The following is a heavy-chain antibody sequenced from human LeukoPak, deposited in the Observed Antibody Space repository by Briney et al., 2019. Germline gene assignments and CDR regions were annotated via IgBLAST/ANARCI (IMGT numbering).Heavy chain of an antibody. J-gene: IGHJ4*02. V-gene: IGHV3-7*05. CDR2: IKNDGSEK. CDR3: ARGVDLVGELDY. CDR1: GFTFNTYW. Sequence: GGSLRLSCAASGFTFNTYWMSWVRQAPGKGLEWVANIKNDGSEKYYVDSVKGRFTISRDNAENSLYLQMNSLRAEDTAVYYCARGVDLVGELDYWGQGTLVTVSS. D-gene: IGHD1-26*01.